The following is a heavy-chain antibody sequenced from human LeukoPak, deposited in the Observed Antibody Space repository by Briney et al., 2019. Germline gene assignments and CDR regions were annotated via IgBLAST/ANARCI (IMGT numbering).Heavy chain of an antibody. CDR1: GYTFTSYG. V-gene: IGHV1-18*01. CDR2: ISAYNGNT. D-gene: IGHD2-15*01. CDR3: ARVSLGYCSGGTCYFQDH. Sequence: GASVKVSCKASGYTFTSYGISWVRQAPGQGLEWMGWISAYNGNTNYAQKLQGRVTMTTDTSTSTAYMELRSLRSDDTAVYYCARVSLGYCSGGTCYFQDHWGQGTLVTVSS. J-gene: IGHJ4*02.